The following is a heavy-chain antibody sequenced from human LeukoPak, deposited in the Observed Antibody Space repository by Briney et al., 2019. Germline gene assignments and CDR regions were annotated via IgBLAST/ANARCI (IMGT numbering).Heavy chain of an antibody. D-gene: IGHD3-22*01. V-gene: IGHV4-59*01. J-gene: IGHJ3*02. Sequence: SETLSLTCTVSGGSISSYYWSWIRQPPGKGLEWIGYIYYSGSTNYNPSLKSRVTISVDTSKNQFSLKLSSVTAADTAVYYCARRYYYDTIDAFDIWGQGTMVTVSS. CDR3: ARRYYYDTIDAFDI. CDR2: IYYSGST. CDR1: GGSISSYY.